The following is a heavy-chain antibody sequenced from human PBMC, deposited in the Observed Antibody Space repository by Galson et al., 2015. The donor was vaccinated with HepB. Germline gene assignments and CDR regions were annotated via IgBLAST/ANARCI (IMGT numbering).Heavy chain of an antibody. D-gene: IGHD2-2*01. CDR2: INPNSGGT. CDR1: GYTFAGYY. V-gene: IGHV1-2*06. J-gene: IGHJ4*02. CDR3: ARILGYCSSTRCGTMRDFDY. Sequence: SVKVSCKASGYTFAGYYMHWVRQAPGQGLEWMGRINPNSGGTNYAQKFKGMVTMTRDTSISTAYLELSRLRSDDTAVYYCARILGYCSSTRCGTMRDFDYWGQVTLVTVSS.